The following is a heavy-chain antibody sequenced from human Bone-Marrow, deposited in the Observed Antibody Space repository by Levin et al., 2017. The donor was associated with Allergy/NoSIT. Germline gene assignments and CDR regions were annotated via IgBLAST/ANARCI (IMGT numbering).Heavy chain of an antibody. CDR1: GFTFSDYY. V-gene: IGHV3-11*01. CDR2: ISSSGSII. J-gene: IGHJ5*02. CDR3: ARGVEKADP. Sequence: GGSLRLSCAASGFTFSDYYMSWIRQAPGKGLEWVSYISSSGSIIYYVDSVEGRFTISRDNAKNLLYLEMNSLRAEDTAVYYCARGVEKADPWGQGTLVTVSS.